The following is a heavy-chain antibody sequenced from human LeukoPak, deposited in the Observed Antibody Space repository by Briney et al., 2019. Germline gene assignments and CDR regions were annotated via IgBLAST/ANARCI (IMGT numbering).Heavy chain of an antibody. CDR2: TYYRTNWYN. D-gene: IGHD3-22*01. Sequence: SQTLSLTCAISGDSLSSNSAVWHWVRQSPSRGLEWLVRTYYRTNWYNDYAVSVKSRITINPDTSKNQFSLQLNSVTPEDTAVYYCARDFAAGYYDSSGYYYYFDYWGQGTLVTVSS. CDR1: GDSLSSNSAV. CDR3: ARDFAAGYYDSSGYYYYFDY. V-gene: IGHV6-1*01. J-gene: IGHJ4*02.